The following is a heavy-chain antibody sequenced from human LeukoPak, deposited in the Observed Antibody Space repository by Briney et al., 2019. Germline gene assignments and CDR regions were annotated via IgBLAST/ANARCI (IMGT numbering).Heavy chain of an antibody. Sequence: GGSLRLSCAASGFTFDDYWMSWVRQAPGKGLEWVSGIHRDGGGKCYVDSVKGRFTISRDNAKKSLYLLADSLRVEDTAVYYCAGSDGDILTGYYDYWGQGILVSVAS. CDR2: IHRDGGGK. D-gene: IGHD3-9*01. CDR1: GFTFDDYW. V-gene: IGHV3-20*04. CDR3: AGSDGDILTGYYDY. J-gene: IGHJ4*02.